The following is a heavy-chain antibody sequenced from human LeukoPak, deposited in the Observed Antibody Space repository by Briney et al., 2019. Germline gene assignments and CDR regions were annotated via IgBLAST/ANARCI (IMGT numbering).Heavy chain of an antibody. V-gene: IGHV3-23*01. CDR3: AKGRLGEGGGSEAFDI. D-gene: IGHD1-26*01. Sequence: PGGSLRLSCAASGFTFSSYAMSWVRQAPGKGLEWVSAISGSGGSTYYADSVKGRFTISRDNSKNTLYLQMNSLRAEDTAVYYCAKGRLGEGGGSEAFDIWGQGTMVTVSS. J-gene: IGHJ3*02. CDR1: GFTFSSYA. CDR2: ISGSGGST.